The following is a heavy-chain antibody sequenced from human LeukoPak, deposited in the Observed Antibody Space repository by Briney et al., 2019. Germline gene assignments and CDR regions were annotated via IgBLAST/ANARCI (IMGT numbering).Heavy chain of an antibody. CDR1: GVSISAYY. CDR3: ARAGYSSSWYPGAFDY. Sequence: SETLSLTCSVSGVSISAYYWSWIRQPPGKGLEWIGYIYYSGSTNYNPPLKSRVTISVDTSKNQFSLKLSSVTAADTAVYYCARAGYSSSWYPGAFDYWGQGTLVTVSS. CDR2: IYYSGST. J-gene: IGHJ4*02. D-gene: IGHD6-13*01. V-gene: IGHV4-59*01.